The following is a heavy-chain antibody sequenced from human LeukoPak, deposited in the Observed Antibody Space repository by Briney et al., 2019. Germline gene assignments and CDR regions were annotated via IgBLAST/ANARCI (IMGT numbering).Heavy chain of an antibody. V-gene: IGHV3-49*03. D-gene: IGHD5-12*01. CDR2: IRSKAYGGTT. CDR1: GFTFGDYA. Sequence: PGGSLRLSCTASGFTFGDYAMSWFRQAPGKGLEWVGFIRSKAYGGTTEYAASVKGRFTISRDDSKSIAYLQMNSLKTEGTAVYYCTRSQSNIVATINGFDYWGQGTLVTVSS. J-gene: IGHJ4*02. CDR3: TRSQSNIVATINGFDY.